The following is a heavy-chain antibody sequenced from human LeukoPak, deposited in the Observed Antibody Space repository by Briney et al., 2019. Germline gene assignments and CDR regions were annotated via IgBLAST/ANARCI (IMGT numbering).Heavy chain of an antibody. J-gene: IGHJ4*02. Sequence: SETLSLTCAVYGGSFSGYYWSWIRQPPGKGLEWIGEINHSGSTNYNPSLKSRVTISVDTSKNQFSLKLSSVTAADTAVYYCARGTYYYGSGSYPFDYWGQGILVTVSS. D-gene: IGHD3-10*01. V-gene: IGHV4-34*01. CDR3: ARGTYYYGSGSYPFDY. CDR1: GGSFSGYY. CDR2: INHSGST.